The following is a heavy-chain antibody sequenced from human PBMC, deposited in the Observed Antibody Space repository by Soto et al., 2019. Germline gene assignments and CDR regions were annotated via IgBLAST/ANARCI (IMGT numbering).Heavy chain of an antibody. CDR1: GFTFSSYP. CDR2: LSGSGGTT. V-gene: IGHV3-23*01. CDR3: AKDRGTCGPSWVDS. D-gene: IGHD2-21*01. Sequence: GGSLRLSCAASGFTFSSYPMSWVRQTPGKGLEWVSTLSGSGGTTYYADSVKGQFTISRDNSKSTLYLQMNSLRAEDTAVYSCAKDRGTCGPSWVDSWGQGTLVTVS. J-gene: IGHJ5*01.